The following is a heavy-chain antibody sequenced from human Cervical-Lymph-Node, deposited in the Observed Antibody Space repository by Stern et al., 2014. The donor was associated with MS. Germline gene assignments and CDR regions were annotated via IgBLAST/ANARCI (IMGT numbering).Heavy chain of an antibody. V-gene: IGHV3-72*01. Sequence: EMQLVESGGGLVQPGGSLRLSCAASGFTFSDHYMDWVRQAPGKGLEWVGRTRNKANSYTTEYAASVKGRFTISRDDSKNSLYLQMNSLKTEDTAVYYCASGGYSYGPSNYYYYYGMDVWGQGTTVTVSS. J-gene: IGHJ6*02. CDR1: GFTFSDHY. CDR3: ASGGYSYGPSNYYYYYGMDV. D-gene: IGHD5-18*01. CDR2: TRNKANSYTT.